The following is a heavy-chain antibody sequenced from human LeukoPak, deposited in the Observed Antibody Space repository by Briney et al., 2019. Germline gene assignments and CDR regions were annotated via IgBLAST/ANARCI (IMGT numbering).Heavy chain of an antibody. J-gene: IGHJ4*02. Sequence: KAGGSLRLSCAASGFTFSDYYMSWIRQAPGKGLEWVGRIKSKTDGGTTDYAAPVKGRFTISRDDSKNTLYLQMNSLKTEDTAVYYCTTDRGSPTVFDYWGQGTLVTVSS. V-gene: IGHV3-15*01. CDR1: GFTFSDYY. CDR2: IKSKTDGGTT. CDR3: TTDRGSPTVFDY. D-gene: IGHD3-10*01.